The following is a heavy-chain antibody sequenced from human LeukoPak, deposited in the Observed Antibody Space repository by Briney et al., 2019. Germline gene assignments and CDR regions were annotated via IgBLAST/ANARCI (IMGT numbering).Heavy chain of an antibody. Sequence: PSETLSLTCTVSGGSISSGDYYWSWIRQPPGKGLEWIGYIYYSGSTYYNPSLKSRVTISVDTSKNQFSLKLSSVTAADTAVYYCASIWFGELGTDAFDIWGQGTMVTVSS. J-gene: IGHJ3*02. D-gene: IGHD3-10*01. CDR1: GGSISSGDYY. CDR3: ASIWFGELGTDAFDI. V-gene: IGHV4-30-4*01. CDR2: IYYSGST.